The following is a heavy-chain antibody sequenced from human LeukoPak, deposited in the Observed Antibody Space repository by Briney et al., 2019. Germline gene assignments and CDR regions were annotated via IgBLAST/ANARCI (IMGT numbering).Heavy chain of an antibody. Sequence: ASVKVSCKASGYTFTCYYMDWVRQAPGQGLGGMGWSNANSGGTDYEQKFQGRGTMTRNTSISTAYMELSRLRSDDTAVYYCARSTATQYDFWSGYSYFDYWGQGTLVTVSS. J-gene: IGHJ4*02. CDR2: SNANSGGT. CDR1: GYTFTCYY. V-gene: IGHV1-2*02. CDR3: ARSTATQYDFWSGYSYFDY. D-gene: IGHD3-3*01.